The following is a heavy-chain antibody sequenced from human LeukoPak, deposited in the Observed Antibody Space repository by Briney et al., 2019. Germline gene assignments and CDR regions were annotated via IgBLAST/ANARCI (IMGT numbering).Heavy chain of an antibody. CDR1: GYTFTSYG. Sequence: ASVKVSCKASGYTFTSYGMSWVRQAPGQGLEWMGWISAYNGNTNYAQKLQGRVTMTTDTSTSTAYMELRSLRSDDTAVYFCAREYYYDSSGYSVDYYYYGMDVWGQGTTVTVSS. D-gene: IGHD3-22*01. V-gene: IGHV1-18*01. J-gene: IGHJ6*02. CDR2: ISAYNGNT. CDR3: AREYYYDSSGYSVDYYYYGMDV.